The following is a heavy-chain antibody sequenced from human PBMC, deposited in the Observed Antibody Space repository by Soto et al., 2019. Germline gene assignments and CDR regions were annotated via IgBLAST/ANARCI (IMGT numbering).Heavy chain of an antibody. CDR3: ATGDY. CDR1: GDSINSSDYN. CDR2: IYLSGTI. Sequence: QVQLQESGPGLVKPSQTLSLTCTVSGDSINSSDYNWNWIRQHPGKGLEWIGYIYLSGTIHYNPSLQSRVSISVDTSKNQFSLELRSVTAADTAVYYCATGDYWGQGNLVTVSS. J-gene: IGHJ4*02. V-gene: IGHV4-31*03.